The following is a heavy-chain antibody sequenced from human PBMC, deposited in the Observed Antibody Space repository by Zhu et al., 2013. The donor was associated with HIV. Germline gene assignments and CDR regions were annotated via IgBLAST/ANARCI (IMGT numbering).Heavy chain of an antibody. CDR3: ARGAPVTGTPESDFDN. Sequence: QVQLVQSGAEVKKPGASVKISCKASYYTLTSYYLNWVRQAPGLGLEWMGVVNPSGGSTIYAQEFRGRVSMTRDTSTNTGYMELSSLRSEDTAVYYCARGAPVTGTPESDFDNWGQGTLVTVSS. CDR2: VNPSGGST. V-gene: IGHV1-46*03. J-gene: IGHJ4*02. D-gene: IGHD1-7*01. CDR1: YYTLTSYY.